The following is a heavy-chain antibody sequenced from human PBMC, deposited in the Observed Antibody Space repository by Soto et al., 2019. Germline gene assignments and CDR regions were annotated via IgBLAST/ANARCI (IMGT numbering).Heavy chain of an antibody. J-gene: IGHJ6*02. D-gene: IGHD6-13*01. CDR1: CGSISSYY. V-gene: IGHV4-4*07. Sequence: PSETLSLTCTVSCGSISSYYWSWVRQPAGKGLEWIGRVYTSGSTNYNPPLKGRVTISVDTSKNRFSLKMSSVTTADTAVYYCARGAAPGADHGMDVWGQGTTVTVSS. CDR3: ARGAAPGADHGMDV. CDR2: VYTSGST.